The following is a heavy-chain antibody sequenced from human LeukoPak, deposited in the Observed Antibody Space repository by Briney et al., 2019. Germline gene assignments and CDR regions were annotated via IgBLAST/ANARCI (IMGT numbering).Heavy chain of an antibody. D-gene: IGHD4-17*01. V-gene: IGHV3-53*01. CDR1: GFTVSSNY. CDR2: IYSGGST. Sequence: GGSLRLSCAASGFTVSSNYMSWVRQAPGKGLEWVSVIYSGGSTYYADSVKGRFTISRDNSKNMLYLQMNSLRAEDTAIYYCAMRTTVTTVYYYYMDVWGKGTTVTVSS. CDR3: AMRTTVTTVYYYYMDV. J-gene: IGHJ6*03.